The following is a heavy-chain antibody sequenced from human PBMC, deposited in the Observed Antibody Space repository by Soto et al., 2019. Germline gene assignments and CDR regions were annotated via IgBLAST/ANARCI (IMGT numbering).Heavy chain of an antibody. CDR1: GYTFTGYY. Sequence: ASVKVSCKASGYTFTGYYMHWVRHAPGQGLEWMGWINPNSGGTNYAQKFQGWVTMTRDTSISTAYMELSRLRSDDTAVYYCARESSYGGNPSGFDYWGQGTLVTVSS. V-gene: IGHV1-2*04. CDR2: INPNSGGT. D-gene: IGHD4-17*01. CDR3: ARESSYGGNPSGFDY. J-gene: IGHJ4*02.